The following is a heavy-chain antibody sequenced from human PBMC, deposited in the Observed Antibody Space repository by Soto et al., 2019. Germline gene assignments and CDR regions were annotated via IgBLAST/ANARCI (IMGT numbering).Heavy chain of an antibody. CDR3: ARDPTSDYSSPSPFSGYYYGMDV. Sequence: QVQLVESGGGVVQPGRSLRLSCAASGFTFSSYGMHWVRQAPGKGLEWVAVIWYDGSNKYYADSVKGRFTISRDNSKNTLYLQRNSLRAEDTAVYYCARDPTSDYSSPSPFSGYYYGMDVWGQGTTVTVSS. CDR2: IWYDGSNK. CDR1: GFTFSSYG. J-gene: IGHJ6*02. D-gene: IGHD6-13*01. V-gene: IGHV3-33*01.